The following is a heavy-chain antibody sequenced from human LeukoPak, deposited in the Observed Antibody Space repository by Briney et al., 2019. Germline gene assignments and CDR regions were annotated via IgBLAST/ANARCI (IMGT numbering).Heavy chain of an antibody. CDR3: ARASLYDNSAYYLDY. J-gene: IGHJ4*02. CDR2: VNWSGGST. D-gene: IGHD3-22*01. Sequence: PGGSLRLSCAASGFTFSSYSMNWVRQVPGKGLEWVSGVNWSGGSTGYADSVKGRFTISRDNAKNSLYLQMNSLRAEDTALYYCARASLYDNSAYYLDYWGQGTLVTVSS. CDR1: GFTFSSYS. V-gene: IGHV3-20*04.